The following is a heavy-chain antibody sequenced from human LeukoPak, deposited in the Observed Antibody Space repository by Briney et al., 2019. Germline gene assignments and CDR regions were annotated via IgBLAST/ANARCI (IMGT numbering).Heavy chain of an antibody. CDR2: INHSGST. V-gene: IGHV4-34*01. J-gene: IGHJ4*02. D-gene: IGHD3-10*01. CDR1: GGSFGGYY. Sequence: PSETLSLTCAVYGGSFGGYYWSWIRQPPGKGLEWIGEINHSGSTNYNPSLKSRVTISVDTSKNQFSLKLSSVTAADTAVYYCARDQEYSPLWFGELLSHDYWGQGTLVTVSS. CDR3: ARDQEYSPLWFGELLSHDY.